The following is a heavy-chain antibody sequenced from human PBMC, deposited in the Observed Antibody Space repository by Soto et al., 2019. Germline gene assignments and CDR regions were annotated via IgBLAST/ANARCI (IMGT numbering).Heavy chain of an antibody. CDR3: ASLSDYGDLSDYYYYGMDV. CDR1: GGSISSGGYY. D-gene: IGHD4-17*01. V-gene: IGHV4-31*03. Sequence: QVQLQESGPGLVKPSQTLSLTCTVSGGSISSGGYYWSWIRQHPGKGLEWIGYIYYSGSTYYNPSPKSRVTISVDTSKNQFSLKLSSVTAADTAVYYCASLSDYGDLSDYYYYGMDVWGQGTTVTVSS. CDR2: IYYSGST. J-gene: IGHJ6*02.